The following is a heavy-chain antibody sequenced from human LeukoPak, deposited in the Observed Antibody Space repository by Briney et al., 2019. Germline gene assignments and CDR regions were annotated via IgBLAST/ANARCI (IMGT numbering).Heavy chain of an antibody. D-gene: IGHD3-10*01. J-gene: IGHJ4*02. Sequence: GGSLRLSCAASGFTFSSYRMNWVRQAPGKGLEWVSSISSSSSYIYYADSVKGRFTISRDNAKNSLYLQMNSLRAEDTAVYYCARDPTLYGSGVTFDYWGQGTLVTVSS. CDR2: ISSSSSYI. V-gene: IGHV3-21*01. CDR3: ARDPTLYGSGVTFDY. CDR1: GFTFSSYR.